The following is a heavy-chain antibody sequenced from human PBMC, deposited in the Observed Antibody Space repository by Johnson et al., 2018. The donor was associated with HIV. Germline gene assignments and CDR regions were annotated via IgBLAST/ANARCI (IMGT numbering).Heavy chain of an antibody. CDR1: GFTFDDYG. D-gene: IGHD1-26*01. CDR2: IGTTGDT. V-gene: IGHV3-13*01. CDR3: ARGSYDGDAFDV. Sequence: EVQLVEFGGRVVGPGGSLRISCVASGFTFDDYGMTWVRQAPGKGLEWVSVIGTTGDTFFLDSVKGRFTISRDTAKNSLYLQMNSLRAGDTALYYCARGSYDGDAFDVWGQGTMVTVSS. J-gene: IGHJ3*01.